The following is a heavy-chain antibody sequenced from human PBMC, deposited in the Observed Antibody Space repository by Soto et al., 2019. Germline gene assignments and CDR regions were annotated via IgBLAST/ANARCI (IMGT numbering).Heavy chain of an antibody. V-gene: IGHV4-34*01. CDR2: INHSGST. J-gene: IGHJ6*03. CDR3: ARGRRVVVVAATQGVGYMDV. CDR1: GGSFSGYY. D-gene: IGHD2-15*01. Sequence: SETLSLTCAVYGGSFSGYYWSWIRQPPGKGLEWIGEINHSGSTNYNPSLKSRVTISVDTSKNQFSLKLSSVTAADTAVYYCARGRRVVVVAATQGVGYMDVWGKGTTVTVSS.